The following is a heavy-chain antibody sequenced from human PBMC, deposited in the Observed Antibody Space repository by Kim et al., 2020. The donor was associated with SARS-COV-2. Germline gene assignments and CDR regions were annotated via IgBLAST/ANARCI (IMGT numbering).Heavy chain of an antibody. CDR3: AKDITHGYSSSWYSYYYYYGMDV. J-gene: IGHJ6*02. CDR2: ISGDGGST. V-gene: IGHV3-43*02. Sequence: GGSLRLSCAASGFTFDDYAMHWVRQAPGKGLEWVSLISGDGGSTYYADSVKGRFTISRDNSKNSLYLQMNSLRTEDTALYYCAKDITHGYSSSWYSYYYYYGMDVWGQGTTVTVSS. D-gene: IGHD6-13*01. CDR1: GFTFDDYA.